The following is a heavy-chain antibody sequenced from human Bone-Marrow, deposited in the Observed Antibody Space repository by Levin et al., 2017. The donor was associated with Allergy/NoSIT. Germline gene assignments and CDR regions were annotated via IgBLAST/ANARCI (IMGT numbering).Heavy chain of an antibody. CDR3: ARFEWLRHKGGFDP. CDR1: GGSISSDDYY. J-gene: IGHJ5*02. CDR2: IHYTGNT. D-gene: IGHD5-12*01. Sequence: PSETLSLTCTVSGGSISSDDYYWNWIRQSPGTGLEWIGYIHYTGNTFYSPSLKSRVTMSVDTSKNQFYLRLTSVTAADTAMYFCARFEWLRHKGGFDPWGQGILVTVSS. V-gene: IGHV4-30-4*01.